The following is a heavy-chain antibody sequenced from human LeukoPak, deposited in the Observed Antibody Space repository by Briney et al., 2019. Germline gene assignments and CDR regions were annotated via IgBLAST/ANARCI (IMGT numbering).Heavy chain of an antibody. CDR3: ARGLDYYDSSRFPLYYFDY. CDR1: GGSISSYY. D-gene: IGHD3-22*01. V-gene: IGHV4-4*07. J-gene: IGHJ4*02. CDR2: IYTSGST. Sequence: SETLSLTCTVSGGSISSYYWSWIRQPAGKGLEWIGRIYTSGSTNYNPSLKSRVTMSVDTSKNQFSLKLSSVTAADTAVYYCARGLDYYDSSRFPLYYFDYWGQGTLVTVSS.